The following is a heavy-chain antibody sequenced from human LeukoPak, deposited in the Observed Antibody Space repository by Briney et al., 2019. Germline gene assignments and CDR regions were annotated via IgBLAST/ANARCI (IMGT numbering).Heavy chain of an antibody. D-gene: IGHD6-19*01. J-gene: IGHJ4*02. V-gene: IGHV1-3*01. CDR2: INAGNGNT. CDR3: ARAGLFGSGFDY. Sequence: GASVKVSCTASGYTFTSYAMHWVRQAPGQRLEWMGWINAGNGNTKYSQKFQGRVTITRDTSASTAYMELSSLRSEDTAVYYCARAGLFGSGFDYWGRGTLVTVSS. CDR1: GYTFTSYA.